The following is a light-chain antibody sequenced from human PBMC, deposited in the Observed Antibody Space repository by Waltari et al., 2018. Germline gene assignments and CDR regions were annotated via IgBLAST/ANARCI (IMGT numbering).Light chain of an antibody. Sequence: EIVMTQSPATLSVSPGERATLPCRASQSVSSDLAWYRQTSGQAPRLLIYAASNRATGIPARFQGSGSGTEFTLTISSLQSGDSAVYYCQQYNNWPLTFGQGTKVEIK. CDR3: QQYNNWPLT. V-gene: IGKV3-15*01. J-gene: IGKJ1*01. CDR1: QSVSSD. CDR2: AAS.